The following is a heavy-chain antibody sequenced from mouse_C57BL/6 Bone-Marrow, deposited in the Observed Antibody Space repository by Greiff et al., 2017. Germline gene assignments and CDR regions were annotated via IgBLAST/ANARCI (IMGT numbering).Heavy chain of an antibody. Sequence: VQLQQPGAELVKPGASVKMSCKASGYTFTSYWITWVKQRPGQGLEWIGHIYPGSGSTNYNEKFKGKATLTVDTSSSTAYMQLSRLTSEDSAVYYSAREDGGYSSWFAYWGQGTLVTVSA. CDR1: GYTFTSYW. J-gene: IGHJ3*01. CDR2: IYPGSGST. CDR3: AREDGGYSSWFAY. V-gene: IGHV1-55*01. D-gene: IGHD2-3*01.